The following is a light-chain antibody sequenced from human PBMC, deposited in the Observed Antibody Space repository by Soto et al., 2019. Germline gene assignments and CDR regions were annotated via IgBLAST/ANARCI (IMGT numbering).Light chain of an antibody. CDR1: SSNIGAGYD. CDR2: GNS. CDR3: QSYDSSLSGWV. J-gene: IGLJ3*02. V-gene: IGLV1-40*01. Sequence: QAVVTQPPSVSGAPGQRVTISCTGSSSNIGAGYDVHWYQQLPGTAPKLLIYGNSNRPSGVPDRFSGSKSGTSASLAITGPPAEDEADYYCQSYDSSLSGWVFGGGTKLTVL.